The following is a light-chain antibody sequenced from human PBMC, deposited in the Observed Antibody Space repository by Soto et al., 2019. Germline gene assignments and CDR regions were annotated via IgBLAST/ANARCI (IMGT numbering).Light chain of an antibody. CDR3: QQYYSTPRT. CDR1: QSVLYSSNNKNY. Sequence: DIVMTQSPDSLAVSLGERATINCKSSQSVLYSSNNKNYLALYQQKPGKPPKLLIYWASTRESGVPDRFSGSGSGTDFTLTISSLQAEDVAVYYCQQYYSTPRTFGQGTKVEIK. CDR2: WAS. J-gene: IGKJ1*01. V-gene: IGKV4-1*01.